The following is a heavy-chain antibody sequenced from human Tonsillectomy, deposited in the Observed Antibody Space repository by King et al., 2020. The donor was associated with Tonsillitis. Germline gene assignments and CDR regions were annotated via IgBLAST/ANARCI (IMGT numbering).Heavy chain of an antibody. Sequence: VQLVESGGDLVRPGGSLRLSCAASGFTFSSFSMNWFRQAPGKGPEWVSSISSSSTYIYYADSVKGRFTISRDNAKNSVFLQMNNLRPEDTEVYYCVRVQRGNWGQGTLGAVSS. CDR1: GFTFSSFS. V-gene: IGHV3-21*01. CDR2: ISSSSTYI. J-gene: IGHJ4*02. CDR3: VRVQRGN.